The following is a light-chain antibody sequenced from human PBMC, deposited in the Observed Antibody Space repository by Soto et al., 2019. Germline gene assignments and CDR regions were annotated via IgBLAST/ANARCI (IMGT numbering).Light chain of an antibody. Sequence: EIVLTQSPGTLSLSPGERATLSCRTSQSLDRNYLAWYQQKPGQAPRLLIYGASTRAAGVPDRFSGSGSGTDFTLTISRLELEDLAVYYCQQYDRRPLPFGGGTKVEI. CDR1: QSLDRNY. V-gene: IGKV3-20*01. CDR2: GAS. J-gene: IGKJ4*01. CDR3: QQYDRRPLP.